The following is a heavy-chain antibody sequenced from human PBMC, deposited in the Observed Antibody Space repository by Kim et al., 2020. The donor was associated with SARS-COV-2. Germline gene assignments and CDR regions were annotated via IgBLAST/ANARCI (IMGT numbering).Heavy chain of an antibody. Sequence: GESLKISCKGSGYSFTSYWIGWVRQMPGKGLEWMGIIYPGDSDTRYSPSFQGQVTISADKSISTAYLQWSSLKASDTAMYYCARVIDGGADYDVDFWSGIYRESAFDIWGQGTMVTVSS. J-gene: IGHJ3*02. CDR1: GYSFTSYW. D-gene: IGHD3-3*01. CDR3: ARVIDGGADYDVDFWSGIYRESAFDI. CDR2: IYPGDSDT. V-gene: IGHV5-51*01.